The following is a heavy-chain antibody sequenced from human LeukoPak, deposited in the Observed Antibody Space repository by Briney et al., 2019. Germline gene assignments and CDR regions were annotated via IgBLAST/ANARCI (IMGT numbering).Heavy chain of an antibody. CDR3: ARGSDLEGSFDY. D-gene: IGHD5-24*01. V-gene: IGHV3-21*01. J-gene: IGHJ4*02. CDR2: ISTISTYI. Sequence: PGGSLRLSCAASRFTFSSYNMNWVRQAPRKGLEWDSSISTISTYIYYADSVKGRFTISRDNAKNSLYLQMNSLRAEDTALYYCARGSDLEGSFDYWGQGTLVTVSS. CDR1: RFTFSSYN.